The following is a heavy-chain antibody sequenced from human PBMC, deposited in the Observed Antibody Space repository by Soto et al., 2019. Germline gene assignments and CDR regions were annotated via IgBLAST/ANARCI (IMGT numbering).Heavy chain of an antibody. CDR2: IYYSGST. J-gene: IGHJ6*02. D-gene: IGHD3-16*02. V-gene: IGHV4-61*03. CDR3: ARQGGGGSSLLGNYYHSMDV. CDR1: GDPVSSGSYF. Sequence: QVQLQESDPGLVKPSETLSLTCTVSGDPVSSGSYFWTWIRQPPGKGLEWIGYIYYSGSTKYNPSLKSRITMSLDTSENLFSLKLSSVTAADTAVYYCARQGGGGSSLLGNYYHSMDVWGQGTAVTVSS.